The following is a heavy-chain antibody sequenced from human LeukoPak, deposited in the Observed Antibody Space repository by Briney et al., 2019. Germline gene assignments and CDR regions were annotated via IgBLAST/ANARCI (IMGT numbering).Heavy chain of an antibody. J-gene: IGHJ4*02. CDR2: INPNRGGT. Sequence: ASVKVSCKASGYTFAGYYMHWARQAPGKGLEWMGRINPNRGGTNYAQKFQGRVTMKRDTCISTEYRDLSRLRSDDTAVYYCARGPGSSGYYWGQGTLVTVSS. V-gene: IGHV1-2*06. D-gene: IGHD3-22*01. CDR1: GYTFAGYY. CDR3: ARGPGSSGYY.